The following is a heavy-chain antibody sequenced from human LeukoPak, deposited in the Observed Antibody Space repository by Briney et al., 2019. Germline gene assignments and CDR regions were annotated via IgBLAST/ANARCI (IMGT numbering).Heavy chain of an antibody. V-gene: IGHV3-21*01. Sequence: KPGGSLRLSCAASGFTFSSYSMNWVRQAPGKGLEWVSSISSSSSYIYYADSVKGRFTISRVNAKNSLYLQMNSLRAEDTAVYYCARGQRWLQSVPAFDIWGQGTMVTVSS. CDR3: ARGQRWLQSVPAFDI. CDR1: GFTFSSYS. CDR2: ISSSSSYI. D-gene: IGHD5-24*01. J-gene: IGHJ3*02.